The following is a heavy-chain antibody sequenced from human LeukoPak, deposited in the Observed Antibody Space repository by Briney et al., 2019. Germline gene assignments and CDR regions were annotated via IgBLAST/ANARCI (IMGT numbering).Heavy chain of an antibody. CDR3: AKYPGSVGY. Sequence: PGGSLRLSCEASGFTFSCYAMSWIRQAPGQGLEWVSAISGSGGSTYYADSVKGRFTISRDNSKNTLYLQMNSLRAEDTAVYYCAKYPGSVGYWGQGTLVTVSS. D-gene: IGHD3-10*01. J-gene: IGHJ4*02. CDR2: ISGSGGST. V-gene: IGHV3-23*01. CDR1: GFTFSCYA.